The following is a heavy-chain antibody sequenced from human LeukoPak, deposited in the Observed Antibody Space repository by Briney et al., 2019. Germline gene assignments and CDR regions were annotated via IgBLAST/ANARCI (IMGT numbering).Heavy chain of an antibody. V-gene: IGHV3-30*03. CDR2: ISYDGSNK. Sequence: PGGSLRLSCAASGFTFSSYGMHWVRQAPGKGLEWVAVISYDGSNKYYADSVKGRFTISRDNPKNTLYLQMNSLRAEDTAVYYCAISGPTYCGGDCYCLDYWGQGTLVTVSS. CDR3: AISGPTYCGGDCYCLDY. CDR1: GFTFSSYG. J-gene: IGHJ4*02. D-gene: IGHD2-21*02.